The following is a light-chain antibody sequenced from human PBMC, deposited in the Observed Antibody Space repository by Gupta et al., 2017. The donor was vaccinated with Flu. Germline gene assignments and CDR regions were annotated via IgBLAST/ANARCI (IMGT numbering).Light chain of an antibody. CDR1: SGSIASNY. CDR2: EDT. J-gene: IGLJ1*01. Sequence: GTTVIISCTRTSGSIASNYVQWYQQRPGRSPTSVIYEDTRRPSGVPERFSGSIDSSSNSASLTISGLQTEDEADYYCQSYGGNILYLFRTGTKVTVL. V-gene: IGLV6-57*01. CDR3: QSYGGNILYL.